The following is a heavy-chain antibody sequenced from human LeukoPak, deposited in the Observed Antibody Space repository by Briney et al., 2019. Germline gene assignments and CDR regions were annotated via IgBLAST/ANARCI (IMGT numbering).Heavy chain of an antibody. V-gene: IGHV5-51*01. CDR2: VYSGDSNT. CDR3: VRTPTCSSGSCYPNWFDS. CDR1: GYSFTNNW. Sequence: GESLKISCQGFGYSFTNNWIGWVRQMPGKGLEWMAIVYSGDSNTKYSPSFQGQVTISADKSISTAYLQWSRLKASDTAMYYCVRTPTCSSGSCYPNWFDSWGQGTLVTVSS. J-gene: IGHJ5*01. D-gene: IGHD2-15*01.